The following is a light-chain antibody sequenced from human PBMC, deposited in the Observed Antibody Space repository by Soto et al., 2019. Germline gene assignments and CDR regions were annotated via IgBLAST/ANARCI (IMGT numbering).Light chain of an antibody. CDR3: QQYNDWWT. CDR1: QTVRKN. Sequence: EIVMTQSPATLSVSPGDRVTLSCWASQTVRKNLAWYQHKPGQAPRLLIHGASTRVTGIPARFSGSGSGTEFTLTISSLQFEDFAVYYCQQYNDWWTFGQGTKV. J-gene: IGKJ1*01. CDR2: GAS. V-gene: IGKV3-15*01.